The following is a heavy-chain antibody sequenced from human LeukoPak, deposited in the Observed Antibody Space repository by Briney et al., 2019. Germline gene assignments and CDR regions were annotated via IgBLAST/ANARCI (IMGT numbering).Heavy chain of an antibody. CDR3: PGEGRYSSSSDY. Sequence: SVKVSCKASGGTFSSYAISWVRQAPGQGLEWMGRIIPIFGTANYAQKFQGRVTITTDKSTSTAYMELSSLRSDDTAVYYCPGEGRYSSSSDYWGQGTLVTVSS. CDR2: IIPIFGTA. J-gene: IGHJ4*02. D-gene: IGHD6-6*01. V-gene: IGHV1-69*05. CDR1: GGTFSSYA.